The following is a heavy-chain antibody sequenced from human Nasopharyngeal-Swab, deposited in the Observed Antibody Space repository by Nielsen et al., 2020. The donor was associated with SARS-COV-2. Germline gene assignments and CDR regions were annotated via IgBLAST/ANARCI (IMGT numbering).Heavy chain of an antibody. CDR3: ARASSMVRGVIVPFDY. J-gene: IGHJ4*02. CDR2: INAGNGNT. D-gene: IGHD3-10*01. CDR1: GYTFTSYA. V-gene: IGHV1-3*01. Sequence: ASVKVSCKASGYTFTSYAMHWVRQAPGQRLEWMGWINAGNGNTKYSQKFQGRVTITADKSTSTAYMELSSLRSEDTAVYYCARASSMVRGVIVPFDYWGQGTLVTVSS.